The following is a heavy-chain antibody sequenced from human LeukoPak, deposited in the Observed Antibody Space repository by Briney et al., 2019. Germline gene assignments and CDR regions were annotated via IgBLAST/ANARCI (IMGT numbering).Heavy chain of an antibody. J-gene: IGHJ3*02. CDR2: IYTSGNS. D-gene: IGHD5-12*01. Sequence: SETLSLTCTVSGGSISSYYWSWIRQPAGKGLEWIGRIYTSGNSNYNPSLKSRVTMSVDTSKNQFSLKLSSVTAADTAVYYCARVYGSGYDFRGAFDIWGQGTMVTVSS. V-gene: IGHV4-4*07. CDR3: ARVYGSGYDFRGAFDI. CDR1: GGSISSYY.